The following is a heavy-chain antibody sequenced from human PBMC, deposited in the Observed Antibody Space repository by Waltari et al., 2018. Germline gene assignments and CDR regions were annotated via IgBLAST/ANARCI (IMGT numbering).Heavy chain of an antibody. V-gene: IGHV1-69*01. D-gene: IGHD1-26*01. CDR2: IIPIFGTA. Sequence: QVQLVQSGAEVKKPGSSGKVSCKASGGTFSSYAISRVRQAPGQGLEWMGGIIPIFGTANYAQKFQGRVTITADESTSTAYMELSSLRSEDTAVYYCARAHSGSYWGPYYYYYGMDVWGQGTTVTVSS. CDR3: ARAHSGSYWGPYYYYYGMDV. CDR1: GGTFSSYA. J-gene: IGHJ6*02.